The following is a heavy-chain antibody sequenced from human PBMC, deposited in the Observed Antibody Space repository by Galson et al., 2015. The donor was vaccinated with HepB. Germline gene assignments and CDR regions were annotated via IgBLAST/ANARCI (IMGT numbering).Heavy chain of an antibody. V-gene: IGHV1-18*04. D-gene: IGHD2-15*01. CDR2: ISAYNGNT. Sequence: SVKVSCKASGYTFTSYGISWVRQAPGQGLEWMGWISAYNGNTNYAQKLQGRVTMTTDTSTSTAYMELRSLRSDDTAVYYCAREMNCSGGSCYQTIYYYYGMDVWGQGTTVTVSS. CDR3: AREMNCSGGSCYQTIYYYYGMDV. J-gene: IGHJ6*02. CDR1: GYTFTSYG.